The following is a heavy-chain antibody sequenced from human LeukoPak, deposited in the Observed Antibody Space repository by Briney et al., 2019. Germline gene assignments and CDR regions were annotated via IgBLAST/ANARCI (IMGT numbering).Heavy chain of an antibody. CDR3: ARHLPGYCSSTSCPDAFDI. CDR2: LYHSGTT. D-gene: IGHD2-2*01. V-gene: IGHV4-39*01. Sequence: SETLSLTCTVSGGSISSGDYYWGCIRQPPGKGLECIGSLYHSGTTYYNPSLKSRVTISVDTSKNQFSLKLSSVTAADTAVYYCARHLPGYCSSTSCPDAFDIWGQGTMVTVSS. J-gene: IGHJ3*02. CDR1: GGSISSGDYY.